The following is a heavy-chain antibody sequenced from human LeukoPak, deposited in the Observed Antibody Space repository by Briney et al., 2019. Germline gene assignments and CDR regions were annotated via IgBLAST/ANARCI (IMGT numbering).Heavy chain of an antibody. D-gene: IGHD1-26*01. J-gene: IGHJ4*02. Sequence: PGGSLRLSCAASGFTFSSYAMTWVRQAPGKGLEWVSAISGSGHNTYYADSVKGRFTISRDNSKNTVYLQMNSLRAEDTAVYYCAMWGATTVYWGQGTLVTVSS. CDR3: AMWGATTVY. CDR2: ISGSGHNT. CDR1: GFTFSSYA. V-gene: IGHV3-23*01.